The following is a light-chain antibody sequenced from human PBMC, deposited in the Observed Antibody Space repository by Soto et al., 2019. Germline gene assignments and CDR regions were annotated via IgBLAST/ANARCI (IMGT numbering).Light chain of an antibody. CDR1: QSISSW. CDR2: DAS. J-gene: IGKJ1*01. V-gene: IGKV1-5*01. CDR3: QHYNSYSEA. Sequence: IHMTQSASTLSESVGYRVTITCRASQSISSWLAWYQQKKGKAPKLLIYDASSLESGVPSRFSGSGYGTEFTLTISSLQTDDFATYYCQHYNSYSEAFGQGTKVDIK.